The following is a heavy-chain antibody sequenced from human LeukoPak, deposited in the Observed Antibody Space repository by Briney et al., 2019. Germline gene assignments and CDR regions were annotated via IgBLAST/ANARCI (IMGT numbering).Heavy chain of an antibody. CDR2: IRHDGSIK. V-gene: IGHV3-30*02. Sequence: GGSLRLSCAASGFSFSNFAMNWVRRAPGKGLEWVAFIRHDGSIKYYADSVKGRFTISRDNSKNMLYLQMISLRPEDTAVYSCARADSSSWYGQWGQGTLVTVSS. CDR3: ARADSSSWYGQ. CDR1: GFSFSNFA. J-gene: IGHJ4*02. D-gene: IGHD6-13*01.